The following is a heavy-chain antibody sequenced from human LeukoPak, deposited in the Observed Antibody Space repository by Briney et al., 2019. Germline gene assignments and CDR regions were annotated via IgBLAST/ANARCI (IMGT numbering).Heavy chain of an antibody. Sequence: GGSLRLSCAASGFTFSSYNMNWVRQAPGKGLEWVSSISRSNNYIYYADSVRGRFTISRDNAKNSLYLQMNSLRADDTATYYCARDAGGAWPFDYWGQGTRVIVSS. CDR3: ARDAGGAWPFDY. V-gene: IGHV3-21*04. D-gene: IGHD4-17*01. J-gene: IGHJ4*02. CDR1: GFTFSSYN. CDR2: ISRSNNYI.